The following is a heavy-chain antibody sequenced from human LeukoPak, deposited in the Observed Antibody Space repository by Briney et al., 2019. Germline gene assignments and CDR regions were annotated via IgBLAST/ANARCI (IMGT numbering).Heavy chain of an antibody. CDR2: ISANGDTT. V-gene: IGHV3-23*01. CDR1: GFTFSSYA. J-gene: IGHJ4*02. Sequence: GGSLRLSCAASGFTFSSYAMSWVRQAPGKGLEGVSGISANGDTTKYADSVKGRFTISRDNSKNTVFLQMNSLRADDTAVYYCAKEGQIAAGTGDYFDCWGQGTLVTVSS. CDR3: AKEGQIAAGTGDYFDC. D-gene: IGHD6-13*01.